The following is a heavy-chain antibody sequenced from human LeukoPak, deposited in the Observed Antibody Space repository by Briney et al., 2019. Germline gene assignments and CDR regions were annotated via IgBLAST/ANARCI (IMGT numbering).Heavy chain of an antibody. V-gene: IGHV3-48*04. CDR1: GFTFSSYS. CDR3: ARKNNYYYYYMDV. D-gene: IGHD2/OR15-2a*01. CDR2: ISSSGSTI. J-gene: IGHJ6*03. Sequence: GGSLRLSCAASGFTFSSYSMNWIRQAPGKGLEWVSYISSSGSTIYYADSVKGRFTISRDNAKNSLYLQMNSLRAEDTAVYYCARKNNYYYYYMDVWGKGTTVTVSS.